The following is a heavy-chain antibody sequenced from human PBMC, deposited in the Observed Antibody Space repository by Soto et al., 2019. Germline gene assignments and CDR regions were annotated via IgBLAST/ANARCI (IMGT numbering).Heavy chain of an antibody. CDR3: ARDEGSSGYYYYGMDV. D-gene: IGHD6-13*01. J-gene: IGHJ6*02. Sequence: ASVKVSCKASGYTFTGYYMHWVRQAPGQGLEWMGWINPNSGGTNYAQKFQGRVTMTRDTSISTAYMELSRLRSDDTAVYYCARDEGSSGYYYYGMDVWGQGTTVTVSS. CDR1: GYTFTGYY. V-gene: IGHV1-2*02. CDR2: INPNSGGT.